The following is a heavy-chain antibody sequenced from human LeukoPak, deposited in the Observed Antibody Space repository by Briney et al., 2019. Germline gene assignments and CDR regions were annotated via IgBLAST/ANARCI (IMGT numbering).Heavy chain of an antibody. D-gene: IGHD3-10*01. CDR2: IYYSGST. CDR1: GGSISSYY. CDR3: ARHMVRMTFFDY. J-gene: IGHJ4*02. Sequence: SETLSLTCTVSGGSISSYYWSWIRQPPGKGLEWIGYIYYSGSTNYNPSLKSRVTISVDTSKNQFSLKLSSVTAADTAVYYCARHMVRMTFFDYWGQGALVTVSS. V-gene: IGHV4-59*08.